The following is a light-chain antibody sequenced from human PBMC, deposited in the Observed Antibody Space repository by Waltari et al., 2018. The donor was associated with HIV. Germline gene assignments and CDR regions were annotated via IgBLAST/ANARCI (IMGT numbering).Light chain of an antibody. Sequence: QSAPTQPRSVSGSPGQSVTISCTGTSSDVGAYKFVSWYQQHPGKAPKLLIYDVTTRPSGVPDRFSGSKSGNSASLIISGLQAGDEAHYFCCSYAGNYAWVFGGGTKLTVL. J-gene: IGLJ3*02. V-gene: IGLV2-11*01. CDR3: CSYAGNYAWV. CDR1: SSDVGAYKF. CDR2: DVT.